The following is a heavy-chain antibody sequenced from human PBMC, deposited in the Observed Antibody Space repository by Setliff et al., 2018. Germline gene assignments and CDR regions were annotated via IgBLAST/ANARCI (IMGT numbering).Heavy chain of an antibody. J-gene: IGHJ6*02. Sequence: SVKVSCKASGGTFSSYAISWVRQAPGQGLEWMGGIIPIFGIANYAQKSQGRVTITADESTSTAYMELSSLRSEDTAVYYCARDSRGLVPAAIEGSYYYYGMDVWGQGTTVTVSS. CDR2: IIPIFGIA. CDR1: GGTFSSYA. CDR3: ARDSRGLVPAAIEGSYYYYGMDV. V-gene: IGHV1-69*13. D-gene: IGHD2-2*02.